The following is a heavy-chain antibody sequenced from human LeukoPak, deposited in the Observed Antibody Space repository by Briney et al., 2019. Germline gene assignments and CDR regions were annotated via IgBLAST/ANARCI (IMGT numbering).Heavy chain of an antibody. CDR2: FYYSGST. J-gene: IGHJ4*02. CDR3: ARATDLDY. Sequence: SETLSLTCSVSGGSVRSRDFYWVWLRQPPGKGPEWIGSFYYSGSTNYNPSLKSRVTMSVDTSKNQFSLKLSSVTAADTAVYYCARATDLDYWGQGTLVTVSS. V-gene: IGHV4-39*07. CDR1: GGSVRSRDFY. D-gene: IGHD2-21*02.